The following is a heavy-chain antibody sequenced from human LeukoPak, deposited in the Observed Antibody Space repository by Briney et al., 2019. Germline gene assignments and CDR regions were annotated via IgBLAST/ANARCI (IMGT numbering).Heavy chain of an antibody. V-gene: IGHV4-61*01. CDR2: IYYSWST. CDR1: GVSISSGSNY. D-gene: IGHD2-15*01. J-gene: IGHJ6*03. CDR3: ARENCSGGSCYSIYYYYYMDV. Sequence: SETLSLTCSVSGVSISSGSNYWGWTRQPPGKTLERIGYIYYSWSTNYNPSLKSRVAISVDTSKNQFSLKLSSVTAADTAVYYCARENCSGGSCYSIYYYYYMDVWGKGTTVTVSS.